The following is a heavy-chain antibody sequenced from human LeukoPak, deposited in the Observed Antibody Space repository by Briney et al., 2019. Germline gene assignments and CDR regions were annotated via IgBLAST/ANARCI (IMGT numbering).Heavy chain of an antibody. D-gene: IGHD6-19*01. J-gene: IGHJ4*02. CDR2: IYYSGST. CDR1: GGSFGGYY. Sequence: SETLSLTCAVYGGSFGGYYWSWIRQPPGKGLEWIGSIYYSGSTYYNPSLKSRVTISVDTSKNQFSLKLSSVTAADTAVYYCASKQWLVNGFGYWGQGTLVTVSS. CDR3: ASKQWLVNGFGY. V-gene: IGHV4-34*01.